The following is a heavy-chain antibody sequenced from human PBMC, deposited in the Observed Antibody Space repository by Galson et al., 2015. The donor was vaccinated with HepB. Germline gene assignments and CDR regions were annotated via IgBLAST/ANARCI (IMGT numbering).Heavy chain of an antibody. J-gene: IGHJ4*02. CDR1: GFSLSPSGEA. Sequence: PALVKPTQTLTLTCTFSGFSLSPSGEAVGWTRQSPGKALEWLALIYWDDDERYSPSLRSRLTITKDTSKNQVVLTMTNMDPVDTGRYYCAHVYGSGSYYRFDYWGQGTLVSVSS. CDR2: IYWDDDE. CDR3: AHVYGSGSYYRFDY. D-gene: IGHD3-10*01. V-gene: IGHV2-5*02.